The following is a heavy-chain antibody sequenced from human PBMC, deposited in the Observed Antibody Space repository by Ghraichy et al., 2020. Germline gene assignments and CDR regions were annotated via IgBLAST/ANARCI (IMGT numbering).Heavy chain of an antibody. CDR3: AREWGRFDY. D-gene: IGHD7-27*01. CDR1: GFAYNSYW. CDR2: IKYDGSAE. Sequence: GGSLRLSCAASGFAYNSYWMNWVRQAPGKGLEWVAYIKYDGSAEYYVDSVKGRFAISRDNAKNSLFLQMNSLRAEDTAVYYCAREWGRFDYWGQGTLVTVSS. J-gene: IGHJ4*02. V-gene: IGHV3-7*01.